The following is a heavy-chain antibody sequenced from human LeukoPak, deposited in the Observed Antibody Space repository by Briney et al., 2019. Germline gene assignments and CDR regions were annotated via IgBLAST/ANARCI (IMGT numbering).Heavy chain of an antibody. Sequence: PSETLSLTCAVYGGSFSGYYWSWLRQPPGKGLEWIGEINHSGSTNYNPSLKSRVTISVDTSKNQFSLKLSSVTAADTAVYYCASLPAASRMNYYYYYMDVWGKGTTVTVSS. D-gene: IGHD2-2*01. CDR3: ASLPAASRMNYYYYYMDV. J-gene: IGHJ6*03. CDR2: INHSGST. CDR1: GGSFSGYY. V-gene: IGHV4-34*01.